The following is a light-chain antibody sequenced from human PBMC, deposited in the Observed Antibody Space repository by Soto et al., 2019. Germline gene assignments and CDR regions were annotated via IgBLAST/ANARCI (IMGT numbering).Light chain of an antibody. Sequence: DIPMTQSPSTLSASVGDRVTITCRASQSISGWLAWYQQNPGKAPKLLIYKASTLESGVPSRFSGSGSGTAFTLTISSLQPDDFVTYYCQQYNNYGSWTFVQGTKVEIK. J-gene: IGKJ1*01. CDR3: QQYNNYGSWT. CDR1: QSISGW. CDR2: KAS. V-gene: IGKV1-5*03.